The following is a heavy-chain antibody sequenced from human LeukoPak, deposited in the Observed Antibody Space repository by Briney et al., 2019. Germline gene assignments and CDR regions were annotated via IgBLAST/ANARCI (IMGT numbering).Heavy chain of an antibody. CDR3: ARQSDYFDY. V-gene: IGHV4-31*03. CDR2: IYYSGST. CDR1: GGSIXSGGYY. Sequence: TLSLTCTVSGGSIXSGGYYWSWIRQHPGTGLEWIGYIYYSGSTYYNPSLKSRVTISVDTSKNQFSLKLSSVTAADTAVYYCARQSDYFDYWGQGTLVTVSS. J-gene: IGHJ4*02.